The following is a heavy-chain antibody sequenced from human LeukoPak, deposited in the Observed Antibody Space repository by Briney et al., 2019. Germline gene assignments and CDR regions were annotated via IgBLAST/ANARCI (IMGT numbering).Heavy chain of an antibody. D-gene: IGHD3-10*01. Sequence: SETLSLTCTVSGGSINIYYWSWIRQPAGKGLEWIGRIYTSGSTNYNPSLKTRVTMSVDTSKNQFSLKLTAMTAADTAMYYCAREKVVRGILSVDWGQGTLVTVSS. CDR3: AREKVVRGILSVD. CDR2: IYTSGST. J-gene: IGHJ4*02. V-gene: IGHV4-4*07. CDR1: GGSINIYY.